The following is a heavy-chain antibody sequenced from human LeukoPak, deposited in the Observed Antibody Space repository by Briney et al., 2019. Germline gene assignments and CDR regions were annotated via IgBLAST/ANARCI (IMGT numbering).Heavy chain of an antibody. CDR1: VYTFTGYY. Sequence: ASVKVSCKASVYTFTGYYVHWVRQAPGQGLEWMGWINPNSGGTNYAQKFQGRVTMTRDTSISTAYMELSRLRSDDTAVYYCAREGLLWFGELLSYYYYGMDVWGQGTTVTVSS. V-gene: IGHV1-2*02. CDR2: INPNSGGT. CDR3: AREGLLWFGELLSYYYYGMDV. D-gene: IGHD3-10*01. J-gene: IGHJ6*02.